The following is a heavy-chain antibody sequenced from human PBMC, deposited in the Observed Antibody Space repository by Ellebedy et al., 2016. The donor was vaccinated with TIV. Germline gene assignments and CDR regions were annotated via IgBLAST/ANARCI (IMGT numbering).Heavy chain of an antibody. CDR1: GFTFSSYG. CDR3: ARGMTNHYFDY. J-gene: IGHJ4*02. V-gene: IGHV3-30*03. D-gene: IGHD4-11*01. Sequence: PGGSLRLSCAASGFTFSSYGMHRVRQAPGKGLEWVAIISNDVSNEVYADSVKGRFTISRDNSKNTLSLQLNSLRADDTAVYYCARGMTNHYFDYWGQGTLVTVSS. CDR2: ISNDVSNE.